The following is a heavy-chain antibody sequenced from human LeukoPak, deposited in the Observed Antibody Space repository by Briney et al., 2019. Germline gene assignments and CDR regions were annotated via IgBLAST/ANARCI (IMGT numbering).Heavy chain of an antibody. Sequence: SETLSLTCTVSGGSISSSSYYWGWIRQPPGKGLEWIGSIYYSGSTYYNPSLKSRVTISVDTSKNQFSLKLSSVTAADTAVYYCATDPGGSYAFDYWGQGTLVTVSS. CDR1: GGSISSSSYY. CDR3: ATDPGGSYAFDY. CDR2: IYYSGST. V-gene: IGHV4-39*07. J-gene: IGHJ4*02. D-gene: IGHD1-26*01.